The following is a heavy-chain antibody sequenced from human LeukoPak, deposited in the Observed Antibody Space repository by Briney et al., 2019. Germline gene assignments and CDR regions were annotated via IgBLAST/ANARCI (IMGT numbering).Heavy chain of an antibody. V-gene: IGHV1-2*02. CDR3: ARDTIMAEHRFNYYSYMDV. D-gene: IGHD5-12*01. J-gene: IGHJ6*03. CDR1: GYTFTGYY. CDR2: INPNSGGT. Sequence: ASVNVSCKASGYTFTGYYMDCVRQAPGQGLEWMGWINPNSGGTNYAQKFQGRVTMTRDTSISTAYMELSRLRSDDTAVYYCARDTIMAEHRFNYYSYMDVGANGPRVIVSS.